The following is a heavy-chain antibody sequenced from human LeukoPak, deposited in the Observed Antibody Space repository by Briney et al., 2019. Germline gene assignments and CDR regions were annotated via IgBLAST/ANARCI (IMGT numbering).Heavy chain of an antibody. CDR1: GYTFTDYY. V-gene: IGHV1-2*02. CDR3: TRDDIVGARDFDY. D-gene: IGHD1-26*01. CDR2: INPNSGDT. J-gene: IGHJ4*02. Sequence: ASVKVSCKASGYTFTDYYIHWVRQAPGQGLEWMGWINPNSGDTKSAQKLQGRLTMTRDTSITTAYMDLSRLTSDDTAVYHCTRDDIVGARDFDYWGQGTLVTVSS.